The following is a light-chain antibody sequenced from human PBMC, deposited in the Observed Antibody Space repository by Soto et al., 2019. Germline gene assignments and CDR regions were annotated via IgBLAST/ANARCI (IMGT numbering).Light chain of an antibody. CDR1: QSVSSN. CDR2: GAS. CDR3: QHYNSFPYT. V-gene: IGKV3-15*01. J-gene: IGKJ2*01. Sequence: EIVMTQSPATLCVSPGARATLSCRASQSVSSNLAWYQQKPGQARRLLIYGASTRATGIPARFSGSGSGTEFTLTISSLQPDDFATYFCQHYNSFPYTFGQGTKVDIK.